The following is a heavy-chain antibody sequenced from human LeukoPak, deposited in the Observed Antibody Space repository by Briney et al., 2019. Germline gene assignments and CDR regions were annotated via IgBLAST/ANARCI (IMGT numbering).Heavy chain of an antibody. V-gene: IGHV3-23*01. CDR2: ISGSGDTT. Sequence: GGSLRLSCAASGFTFNNYAMNWVRQAPGKGLEWVSVISGSGDTTYYADSVKGRFTISRDNSKNTLYLQINSLRAEDTAIYYCARGRFCSGGSCYGARWGQGTLVTVSS. D-gene: IGHD2-15*01. J-gene: IGHJ4*02. CDR1: GFTFNNYA. CDR3: ARGRFCSGGSCYGAR.